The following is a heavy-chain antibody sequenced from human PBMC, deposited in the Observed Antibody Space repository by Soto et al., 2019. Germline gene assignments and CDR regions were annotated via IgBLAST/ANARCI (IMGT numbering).Heavy chain of an antibody. V-gene: IGHV4-61*08. CDR1: GDSVSSGDYY. CDR2: TYYTGYT. D-gene: IGHD3-10*01. Sequence: SETLSLTCTVSGDSVSSGDYYWSWIRQPPGKGLEWIGYTYYTGYTNYNPSLKSRVTISVDTSKSQFSLKLNSVTAADTAVFFCSRDRGLGFGNLFPHGWLGPLGQGILVTVS. CDR3: SRDRGLGFGNLFPHGWLGP. J-gene: IGHJ5*02.